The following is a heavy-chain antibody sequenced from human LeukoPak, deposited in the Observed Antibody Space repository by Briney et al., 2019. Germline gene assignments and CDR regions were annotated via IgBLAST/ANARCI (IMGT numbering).Heavy chain of an antibody. Sequence: GGSLRLSCAASGFTFSSYAMSWVRQVPGKGLEWVSAISPSGANTYYADSVWGRFTISRDNSKNTLYLQMYSLRAEDTAVYYCAKVSKVIAVAAPDYWGQGTLVTVSS. D-gene: IGHD6-19*01. CDR3: AKVSKVIAVAAPDY. V-gene: IGHV3-23*01. J-gene: IGHJ4*02. CDR1: GFTFSSYA. CDR2: ISPSGANT.